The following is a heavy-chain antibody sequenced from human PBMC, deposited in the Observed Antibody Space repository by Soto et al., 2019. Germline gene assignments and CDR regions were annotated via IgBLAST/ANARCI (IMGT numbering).Heavy chain of an antibody. CDR3: ARSETGTTRSIVNWFDP. CDR1: EYSFTINW. D-gene: IGHD1-7*01. V-gene: IGHV5-51*01. Sequence: CKGSEYSFTINWIGCVRQMAGKGLEWMGIIYPGDSDTRYSPSFQGQVTISVDKSISTAYLQWSSLKASDTATYYCARSETGTTRSIVNWFDPWGQGTLVTVSS. CDR2: IYPGDSDT. J-gene: IGHJ5*02.